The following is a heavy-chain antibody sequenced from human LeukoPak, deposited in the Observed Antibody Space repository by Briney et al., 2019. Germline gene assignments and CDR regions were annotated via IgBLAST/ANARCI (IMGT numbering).Heavy chain of an antibody. CDR2: ISSSSSYI. CDR3: ARDIKTDIAVAGKGAIYYFDY. J-gene: IGHJ4*02. CDR1: GFTFSSYS. V-gene: IGHV3-21*01. D-gene: IGHD6-19*01. Sequence: GGSLRLSCAASGFTFSSYSMNWVRQAPGKGLEWVSSISSSSSYIYYADSVKGRFTISRDNAKNSLYLQMNSLRAEDTAVYYCARDIKTDIAVAGKGAIYYFDYWGQGTLVTVSS.